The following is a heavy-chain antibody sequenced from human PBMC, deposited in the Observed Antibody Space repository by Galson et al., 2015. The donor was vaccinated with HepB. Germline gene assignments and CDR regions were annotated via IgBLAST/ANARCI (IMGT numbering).Heavy chain of an antibody. CDR1: EFTFSSYW. J-gene: IGHJ6*02. D-gene: IGHD3-10*01. V-gene: IGHV3-7*03. CDR2: INPDGSDE. CDR3: ARRISLVRGIITRPDYYYGMDV. Sequence: SLRLSCAGSEFTFSSYWMNWVRQAPGKGLEWVAHINPDGSDEYYAASLKGRFTISRDNAKNSLYLQMESLRAEDTAVYYCARRISLVRGIITRPDYYYGMDVWGQGTTVTVAS.